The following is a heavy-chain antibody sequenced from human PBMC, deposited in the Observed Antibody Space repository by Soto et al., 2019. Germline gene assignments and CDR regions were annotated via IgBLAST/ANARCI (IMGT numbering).Heavy chain of an antibody. CDR3: ASLYYYDTSAYYYNQP. D-gene: IGHD3-22*01. Sequence: QLQLQESGPGLVKPSETLSLTCTVSGGSISSSSYYWGWIRQPPGKGLEWIGSISYSGRTYNNPSLRSRVTISVDTSKNQFSLKLSSVTAADTAVYYCASLYYYDTSAYYYNQPWGQGTLVTVSS. J-gene: IGHJ5*02. V-gene: IGHV4-39*01. CDR2: ISYSGRT. CDR1: GGSISSSSYY.